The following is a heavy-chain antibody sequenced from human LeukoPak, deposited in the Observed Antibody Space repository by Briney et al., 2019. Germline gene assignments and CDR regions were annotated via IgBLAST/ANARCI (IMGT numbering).Heavy chain of an antibody. CDR2: IYSGYSAGST. Sequence: GGSLRLSCAASGFTVNNNYMSWVRQAPGKGLEWVSSIYSGYSAGSTYYAGSVKGRFTISRDTSKNTLNLQMNSLRAGDTAVYYCARYNSSWSPFDHWGQGTLVTVSS. CDR3: ARYNSSWSPFDH. J-gene: IGHJ4*02. D-gene: IGHD6-13*01. V-gene: IGHV3-66*01. CDR1: GFTVNNNY.